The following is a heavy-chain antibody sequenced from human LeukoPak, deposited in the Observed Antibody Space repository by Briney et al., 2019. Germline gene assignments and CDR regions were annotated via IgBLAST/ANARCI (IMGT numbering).Heavy chain of an antibody. CDR3: TRVGYIDEGIDY. V-gene: IGHV3-21*01. CDR2: IPSSSTYI. CDR1: GFTFSSYS. J-gene: IGHJ4*02. Sequence: GGSLRLSCAASGFTFSSYSMNWVRQAPGKALEWVSSIPSSSTYIYYADSVKGRFTISRDNAKNSLYLQMNSLRAEDTAIYYCTRVGYIDEGIDYWGQGTLVTVSS. D-gene: IGHD5-24*01.